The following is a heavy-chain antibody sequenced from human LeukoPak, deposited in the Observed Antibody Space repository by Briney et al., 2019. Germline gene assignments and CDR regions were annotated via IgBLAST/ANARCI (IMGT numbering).Heavy chain of an antibody. Sequence: SETLSLTCAVYGGSFSGYYWSWIRQPPGKGLEWIGEINHSGSTNYNPSLKSRVTISVDTSKNQFSLKLSSVTAADTAVYYCARAGWSGSSDYWGQGTLVTVSS. CDR1: GGSFSGYY. J-gene: IGHJ4*02. CDR3: ARAGWSGSSDY. V-gene: IGHV4-34*01. D-gene: IGHD3-3*01. CDR2: INHSGST.